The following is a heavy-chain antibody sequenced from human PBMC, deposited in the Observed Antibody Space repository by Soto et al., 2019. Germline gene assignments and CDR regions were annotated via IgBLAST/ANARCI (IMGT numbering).Heavy chain of an antibody. V-gene: IGHV5-51*01. CDR1: GYTFLYFW. CDR3: AGQGNWSGSDYAAFDF. D-gene: IGHD3-3*01. CDR2: IYPGASDI. Sequence: PGESLKIHCQGSGYTFLYFWVARVPQVPGKGLEWMGVIYPGASDIRYSPSSEGHVTITADKSTNTDYLLWSSLEAADAAIYYCAGQGNWSGSDYAAFDFWGPGTLVTVSS. J-gene: IGHJ4*02.